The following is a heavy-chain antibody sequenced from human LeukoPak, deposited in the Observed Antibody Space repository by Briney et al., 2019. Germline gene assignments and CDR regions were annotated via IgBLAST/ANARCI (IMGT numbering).Heavy chain of an antibody. D-gene: IGHD4-11*01. Sequence: PPETPSLTCAVYGGSFSGYDSSWIRQPPGKGLEWIGEINHSGSTNYNPSLESRVIISVDTSKNPFSLTVSSVTAADTAVYYCARGMRLGHSDYWGEGNL. CDR1: GGSFSGYD. V-gene: IGHV4-34*01. CDR3: ARGMRLGHSDY. J-gene: IGHJ4*01. CDR2: INHSGST.